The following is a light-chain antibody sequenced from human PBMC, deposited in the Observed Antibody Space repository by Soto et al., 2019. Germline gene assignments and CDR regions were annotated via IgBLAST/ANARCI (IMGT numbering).Light chain of an antibody. V-gene: IGKV4-1*01. CDR1: QSVLSSSNNRNY. CDR2: WAS. Sequence: ERATINCKSSQSVLSSSNNRNYLAWFQQKPGQPPKALIYWASTRESGVPDRFSGSGSGTDFTLTISSPQAEDVAVYYCQQYYSSPITFGQGTRREIK. CDR3: QQYYSSPIT. J-gene: IGKJ5*01.